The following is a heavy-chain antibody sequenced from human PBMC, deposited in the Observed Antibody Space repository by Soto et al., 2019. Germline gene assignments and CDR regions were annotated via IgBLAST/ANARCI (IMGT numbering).Heavy chain of an antibody. CDR3: ARGAGGMDV. CDR2: IMPKFGVE. V-gene: IGHV1-69*01. D-gene: IGHD3-10*01. Sequence: QVQLVQSGAEVKKPGSSVKVSCKASGGTFSSYAITWVRQAPGQGLEWMGGIMPKFGVENHAQKFQGRVTITADESTSTAYMELSSLRSEHTAVYYCARGAGGMDVWGQGTTVTVSS. J-gene: IGHJ6*02. CDR1: GGTFSSYA.